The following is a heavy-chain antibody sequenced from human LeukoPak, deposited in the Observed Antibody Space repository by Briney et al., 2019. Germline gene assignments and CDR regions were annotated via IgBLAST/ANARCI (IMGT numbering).Heavy chain of an antibody. CDR3: AKAVSVSYSNYGLGMDV. V-gene: IGHV3-23*01. CDR1: GFTFSIYA. J-gene: IGHJ6*03. Sequence: GGSLRLSCAASGFTFSIYAMSWVRQAPGKGLEWVSAFSGSGGSTYYADSVKGRFPISRDNSKTTLYLQMNSLRAEDTAVYYCAKAVSVSYSNYGLGMDVWGKGTTVTVSS. D-gene: IGHD4-11*01. CDR2: FSGSGGST.